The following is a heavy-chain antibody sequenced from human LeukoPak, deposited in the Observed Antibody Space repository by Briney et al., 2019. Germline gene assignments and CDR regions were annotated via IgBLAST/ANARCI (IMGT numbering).Heavy chain of an antibody. CDR3: TTLRETYYKLGGPYYFDY. Sequence: GGSLRLSCAASGFTFTNAWMTWARQAPGKGLEWGGRIKGKSFSGTTDYDAPVKGRFTISRDDSKNTLYLQMNSLKTEDTAVYYCTTLRETYYKLGGPYYFDYWGQGTLVTVSS. J-gene: IGHJ4*02. CDR1: GFTFTNAW. CDR2: IKGKSFSGTT. D-gene: IGHD3-10*01. V-gene: IGHV3-15*01.